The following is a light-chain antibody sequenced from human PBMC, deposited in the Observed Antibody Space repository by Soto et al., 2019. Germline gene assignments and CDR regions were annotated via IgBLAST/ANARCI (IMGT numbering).Light chain of an antibody. V-gene: IGKV3-11*01. Sequence: PGERATLSFWASQSVSXDVXXYXXKXGXXXRXXXFDASNRATGIATRFSGGGSGTDFTLTISRQGPEDFAVYYCQQRSNWPWTFGQGTKVDI. CDR1: QSVSXD. CDR3: QQRSNWPWT. CDR2: DAS. J-gene: IGKJ1*01.